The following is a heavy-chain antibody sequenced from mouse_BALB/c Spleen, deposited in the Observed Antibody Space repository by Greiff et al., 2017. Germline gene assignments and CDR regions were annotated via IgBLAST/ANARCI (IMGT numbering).Heavy chain of an antibody. CDR1: GFTFSSYT. J-gene: IGHJ3*01. CDR2: ISSGGSYT. CDR3: TREEY. V-gene: IGHV5-6-4*01. Sequence: EVHLVESGGGLVKPGGSLKLSCAASGFTFSSYTMSWVRQTPEKRLEWVATISSGGSYTYYPDSVKGRFTISRDNAKNTLYLQMSSLKSEDTAMYYCTREEYWGQGTLVTVSA.